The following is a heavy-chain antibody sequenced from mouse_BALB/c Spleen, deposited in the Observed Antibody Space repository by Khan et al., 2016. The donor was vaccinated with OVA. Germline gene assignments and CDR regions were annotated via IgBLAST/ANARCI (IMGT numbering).Heavy chain of an antibody. Sequence: QIQLVQSGPELKKPGESVKLSCKASGYTFTNYGMNWVKQAPGKGLKWMGWINTYTGEPTYADDFKGRFAFSLETSASTAYLQISNLKNEDMTASFCARSTSYWSFDVWGAGTTVTVSS. J-gene: IGHJ1*01. CDR3: ARSTSYWSFDV. CDR1: GYTFTNYG. V-gene: IGHV9-1*02. CDR2: INTYTGEP.